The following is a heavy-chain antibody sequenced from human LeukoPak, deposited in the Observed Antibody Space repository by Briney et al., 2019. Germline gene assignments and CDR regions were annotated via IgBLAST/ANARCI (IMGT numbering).Heavy chain of an antibody. J-gene: IGHJ4*02. CDR2: IYSGGST. CDR3: ARVEMGYSIDY. Sequence: GGSLRLSCAASGFTVSSNYMSWVRQAPGKGLEWVSVIYSGGSTYYADSVKGRFTISRDNSKNTLYLQMNSLSAEDTAVYYCARVEMGYSIDYWGQGTLVTVSS. D-gene: IGHD5-24*01. CDR1: GFTVSSNY. V-gene: IGHV3-53*01.